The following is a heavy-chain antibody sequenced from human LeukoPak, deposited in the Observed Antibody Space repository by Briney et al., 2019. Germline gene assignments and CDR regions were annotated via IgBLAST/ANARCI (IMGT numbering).Heavy chain of an antibody. J-gene: IGHJ4*02. CDR3: ARGAEYYAIWRGYAGYSDY. CDR2: ISHRGST. V-gene: IGHV4-38-2*02. CDR1: GYSISNGYY. Sequence: PSETLSLTCTVSGYSISNGYYWGWTRHPPGKGLEWVGSISHRGSTYYNPSLTSRITISLDRSKQKFSLKLTSVTAADTAVYFCARGAEYYAIWRGYAGYSDYWGQGISVTVSS. D-gene: IGHD3-3*01.